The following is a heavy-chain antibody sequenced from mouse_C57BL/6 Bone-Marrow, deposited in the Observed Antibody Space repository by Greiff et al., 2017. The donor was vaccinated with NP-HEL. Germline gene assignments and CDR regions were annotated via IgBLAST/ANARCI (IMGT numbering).Heavy chain of an antibody. CDR2: IWSGGST. D-gene: IGHD1-1*01. CDR1: GFSLTSYG. J-gene: IGHJ4*01. V-gene: IGHV2-4*01. Sequence: QVQLQQSGPGLVQPSQSLSITCTVSGFSLTSYGVHWVRQPPGKGLEWLGVIWSGGSTDYNAAFISRLGILKDNSKSQDFFKMNRMQADDTAIYYCAKGPCGSEDAMDYWGQGTSVTVSS. CDR3: AKGPCGSEDAMDY.